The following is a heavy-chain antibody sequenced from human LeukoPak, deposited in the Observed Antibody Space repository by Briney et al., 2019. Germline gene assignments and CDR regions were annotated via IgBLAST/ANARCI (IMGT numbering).Heavy chain of an antibody. CDR3: ARLDRFGTNYYYMDV. V-gene: IGHV4-4*09. Sequence: SETLSLTCTVSGASISSYYRSWIRQPPGKGLEWIGYIYTSGSTNYNPSLKSRVTISVDTSKNQFSLKVSSVTAADTAVYYCARLDRFGTNYYYMDVWGKGTTVTVSS. D-gene: IGHD3-10*01. CDR2: IYTSGST. CDR1: GASISSYY. J-gene: IGHJ6*03.